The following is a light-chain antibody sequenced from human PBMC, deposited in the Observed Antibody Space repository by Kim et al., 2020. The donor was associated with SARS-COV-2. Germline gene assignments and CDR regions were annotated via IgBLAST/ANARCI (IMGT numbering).Light chain of an antibody. V-gene: IGLV1-44*01. J-gene: IGLJ2*01. CDR3: AAWDDSLNGLVV. CDR2: SND. Sequence: QSVLTQPPSASATPGQRVTISCSGSSSNIGSNTVNWYQQLPGTAPKLLIYSNDQRPSGVPHRFSGSKSGTAASLAISGLQSEDEADYDCAAWDDSLNGLVVFGGGTQLTVL. CDR1: SSNIGSNT.